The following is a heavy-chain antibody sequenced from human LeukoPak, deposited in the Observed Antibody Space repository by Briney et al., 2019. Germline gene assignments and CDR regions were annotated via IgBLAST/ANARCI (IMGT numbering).Heavy chain of an antibody. CDR2: INWNGGKT. Sequence: GGSLRLSCSASGFTFDDYGLSWVRQAPGKGLEWVSGINWNGGKTDYLDSVKGRFTISRDNAKNALYLQMNSLRVEDTAFYYCARDGTDSSTSYWGQGTLVTVSS. J-gene: IGHJ4*02. CDR1: GFTFDDYG. V-gene: IGHV3-20*04. CDR3: ARDGTDSSTSY. D-gene: IGHD2-2*01.